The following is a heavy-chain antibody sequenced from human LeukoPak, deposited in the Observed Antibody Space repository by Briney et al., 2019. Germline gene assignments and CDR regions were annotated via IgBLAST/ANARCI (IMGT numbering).Heavy chain of an antibody. CDR1: GFTFSTSW. J-gene: IGHJ5*02. Sequence: PGGSLRLSCAASGFTFSTSWMNWIRQAPGKGLEWVANIKQDGSEKYYVDSVKGRFTISRDNAKNSLYLQMNSLRAEDTAVYYCARAHGYSSSWYKNWFDPWGQGTLVTVSS. V-gene: IGHV3-7*01. CDR3: ARAHGYSSSWYKNWFDP. CDR2: IKQDGSEK. D-gene: IGHD6-13*01.